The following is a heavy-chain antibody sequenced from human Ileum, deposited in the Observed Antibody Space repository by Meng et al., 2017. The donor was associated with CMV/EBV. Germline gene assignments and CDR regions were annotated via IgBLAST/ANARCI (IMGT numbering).Heavy chain of an antibody. J-gene: IGHJ4*02. CDR2: INSYNGDT. CDR1: GYTFGSQD. CDR3: ARGIDY. V-gene: IGHV1-18*01. Sequence: QVQRVQAGAEVKASGASVKVSCQASGYTFGSQDFTWVRQAPGQGLEWMGWINSYNGDTNYAQKFQGRVTMTTDTSTSTAYMELNSLKSDDTAVYYCARGIDYWGQGTLVTVSS.